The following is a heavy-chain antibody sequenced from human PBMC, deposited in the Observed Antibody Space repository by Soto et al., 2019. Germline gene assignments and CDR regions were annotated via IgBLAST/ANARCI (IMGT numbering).Heavy chain of an antibody. CDR1: GGTFSIYA. CDR3: ARDLESDFWSEYNWFDP. V-gene: IGHV1-69*06. D-gene: IGHD3-3*01. J-gene: IGHJ5*02. CDR2: IIPIFGTA. Sequence: SVKVSCKASGGTFSIYAISCVLQSPLQWLEWMGGIIPIFGTANYAQKFQGRVTITADKSTSTAYMELSSLRSEDTAVYYCARDLESDFWSEYNWFDPWGQGTLVTVSS.